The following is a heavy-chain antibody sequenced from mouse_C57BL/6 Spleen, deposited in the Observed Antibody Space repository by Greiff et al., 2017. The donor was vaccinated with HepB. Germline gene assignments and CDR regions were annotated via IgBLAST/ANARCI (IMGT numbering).Heavy chain of an antibody. CDR1: GYSFTGYF. J-gene: IGHJ4*01. CDR2: INPYNGDT. CDR3: ARKGWDYDGSFDAMDY. V-gene: IGHV1-37*01. D-gene: IGHD2-4*01. Sequence: VQLKESGPELVKPGASVKISCKASGYSFTGYFMNWVKQSHGKSLEWIGRINPYNGDTFYNQKFKGKATLTVDKTSSTAHMELLSLTSEDFAVYYCARKGWDYDGSFDAMDYWGQGTSVTVSS.